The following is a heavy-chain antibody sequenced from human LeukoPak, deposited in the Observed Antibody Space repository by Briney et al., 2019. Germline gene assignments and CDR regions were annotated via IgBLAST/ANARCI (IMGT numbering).Heavy chain of an antibody. V-gene: IGHV1-46*01. Sequence: GASVKVSCKASGYTFTSYYMHWVRQAPGQGLEWMGIINPSGGSTSYAQKFQGRVTMTRDMSTSTVYMELSSLRSEDTAVYYCARGIVRLRLGELSPLSDWGQGTLVTVSS. CDR3: ARGIVRLRLGELSPLSD. CDR2: INPSGGST. CDR1: GYTFTSYY. D-gene: IGHD3-16*02. J-gene: IGHJ4*02.